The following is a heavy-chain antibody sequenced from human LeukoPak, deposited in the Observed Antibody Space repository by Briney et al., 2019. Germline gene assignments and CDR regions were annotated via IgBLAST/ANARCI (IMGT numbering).Heavy chain of an antibody. CDR2: VSGSGNRI. CDR1: GFTFSSYA. CDR3: AKPSDYDFWSGYPY. V-gene: IGHV3-23*01. D-gene: IGHD3-3*01. Sequence: GGSLRLSCAASGFTFSSYAMSWVRQAPGKGLEWVSAVSGSGNRIDYADSVKGRFTISRDNSKNTLYLQMNSLRAEDTAVYYCAKPSDYDFWSGYPYWGQGTLVTVSS. J-gene: IGHJ4*02.